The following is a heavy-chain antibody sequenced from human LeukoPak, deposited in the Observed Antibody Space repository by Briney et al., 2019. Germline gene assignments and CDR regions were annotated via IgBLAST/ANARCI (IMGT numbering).Heavy chain of an antibody. CDR1: GFTFSSYA. CDR3: ARDQDYDSSGYYYKGGPFGY. D-gene: IGHD3-22*01. CDR2: ISYDGSNK. J-gene: IGHJ4*02. V-gene: IGHV3-30-3*01. Sequence: GGSLRLSCAASGFTFSSYAMHWVRQAPGKGLEWVAVISYDGSNKYYADSVKGRFTISRDNSKNTLYLQMNSLRAEDTAVYYCARDQDYDSSGYYYKGGPFGYWGQGTLVTVSS.